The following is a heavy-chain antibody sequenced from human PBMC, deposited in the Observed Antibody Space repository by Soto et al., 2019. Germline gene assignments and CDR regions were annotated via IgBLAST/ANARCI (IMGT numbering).Heavy chain of an antibody. Sequence: SETLSLTCTVSGGSISSYYWSWIRQTAGKGLEWIGRIYPSGNTNYNPSLKSRVTLSIDTSKTQLSLKMSSVTAADTAVYFCAGDEGYYYSGMDVWGQGTAVTVSS. CDR1: GGSISSYY. CDR2: IYPSGNT. V-gene: IGHV4-4*07. CDR3: AGDEGYYYSGMDV. J-gene: IGHJ6*02.